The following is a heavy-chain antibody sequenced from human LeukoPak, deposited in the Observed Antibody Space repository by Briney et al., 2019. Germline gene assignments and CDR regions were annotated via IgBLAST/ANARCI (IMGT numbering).Heavy chain of an antibody. CDR1: GGSISSGGYS. Sequence: PSETLSLTCAVSGGSISSGGYSWSWIRQPPGKGLEWIGYIYHSGSTYYNPSLKSRVTISVDRSKNQFSLKLSSVTAADTAVYYCASRRDYYDSSVTTDDAFDIWGQGTMVTVSS. J-gene: IGHJ3*02. CDR3: ASRRDYYDSSVTTDDAFDI. D-gene: IGHD3-22*01. CDR2: IYHSGST. V-gene: IGHV4-30-2*01.